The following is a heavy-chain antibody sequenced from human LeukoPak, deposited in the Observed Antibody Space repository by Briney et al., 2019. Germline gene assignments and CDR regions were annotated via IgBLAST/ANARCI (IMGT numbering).Heavy chain of an antibody. D-gene: IGHD5-24*01. CDR3: ASTAGRRDGYSTNWYFDL. Sequence: SETLSLTCTVSGGSISSSSYYWGWIRQPPGKGLEWIGSIYYSGSTYYNPSLKSRVTISVDTSKNQFSLKLSSVTAADTAVYYCASTAGRRDGYSTNWYFDLWGRGTLVTVSS. J-gene: IGHJ2*01. CDR2: IYYSGST. CDR1: GGSISSSSYY. V-gene: IGHV4-39*07.